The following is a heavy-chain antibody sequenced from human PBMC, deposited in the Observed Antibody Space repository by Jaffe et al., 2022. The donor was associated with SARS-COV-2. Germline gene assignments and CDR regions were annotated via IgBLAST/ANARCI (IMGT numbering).Heavy chain of an antibody. Sequence: QLQLQESGPGLVKPSETLSLTCTVSGGSISSSSYYWGWIRQPPGKGLEWIGSIYYSGSTYYNPSLKSRVTISVDTSKNQFSLKLSSVTAADTAVYYCARQEAYTPGADYFDYWGQGTLVTVSS. CDR2: IYYSGST. CDR1: GGSISSSSYY. CDR3: ARQEAYTPGADYFDY. J-gene: IGHJ4*02. V-gene: IGHV4-39*01. D-gene: IGHD2-2*02.